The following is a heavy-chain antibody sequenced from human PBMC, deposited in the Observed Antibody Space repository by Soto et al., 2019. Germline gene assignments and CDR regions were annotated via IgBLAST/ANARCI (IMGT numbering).Heavy chain of an antibody. D-gene: IGHD3-10*01. CDR1: GGSISSYY. CDR3: ARLLTMVRGVNYYFYMDV. V-gene: IGHV4-59*08. J-gene: IGHJ6*03. CDR2: IYYNGST. Sequence: QVQLQESGPGLVKPSETLSLTCTVSGGSISSYYWSWIRQPPGKGRGGMGYIYYNGSTNYNPSLKSRVTMSVDTSKNQFSLKLSSVTAADTALYYCARLLTMVRGVNYYFYMDVWGKGTTVAVSS.